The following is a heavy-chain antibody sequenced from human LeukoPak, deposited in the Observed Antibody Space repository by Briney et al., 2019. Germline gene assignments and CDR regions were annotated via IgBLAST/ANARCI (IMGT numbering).Heavy chain of an antibody. CDR3: ASSSGWLPFLYLDY. V-gene: IGHV4-34*01. D-gene: IGHD6-19*01. CDR1: GGAFSGYY. J-gene: IGHJ4*02. Sequence: SETLSLTCALYGGAFSGYYWSCIPQPPGKGLEWSGEIKHSGSTNYNPSLKSRVTLSVDTSKNKFSLKLSSVTAAHTALYYCASSSGWLPFLYLDYWGQGTLVTVSS. CDR2: IKHSGST.